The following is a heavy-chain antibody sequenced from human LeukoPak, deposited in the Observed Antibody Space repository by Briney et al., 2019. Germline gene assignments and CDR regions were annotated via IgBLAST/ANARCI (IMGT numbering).Heavy chain of an antibody. CDR3: TRTTTTADWYCEL. D-gene: IGHD1-1*01. V-gene: IGHV3-74*01. J-gene: IGHJ2*01. Sequence: GGSLRLSCAVSGFTFSNYWMYWVRQAPGKRLVWVARINSDGSSTTYADSVEGRFHISRHNTKNMLHLQMHRLRVHHCAVFFCTRTTTTADWYCELWGRGTLVTVSS. CDR2: INSDGSST. CDR1: GFTFSNYW.